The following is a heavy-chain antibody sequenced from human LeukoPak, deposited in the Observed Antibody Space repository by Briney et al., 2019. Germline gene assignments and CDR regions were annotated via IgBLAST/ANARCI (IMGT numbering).Heavy chain of an antibody. Sequence: GGSLRLSCAASGFTFSSYSMNWVRQAPGKGLEWVSSISSRSRSKYYADSVKGRFTISRDNAKNSLYLQMNRLRAEDTAVYYCARENLVVDTASAYFDYWGQGTLVTVSS. J-gene: IGHJ4*02. CDR1: GFTFSSYS. CDR2: ISSRSRSK. V-gene: IGHV3-21*01. CDR3: ARENLVVDTASAYFDY. D-gene: IGHD5-18*01.